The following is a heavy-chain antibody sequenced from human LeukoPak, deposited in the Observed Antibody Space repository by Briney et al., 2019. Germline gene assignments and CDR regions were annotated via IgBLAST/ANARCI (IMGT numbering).Heavy chain of an antibody. CDR1: GFTFSSYG. V-gene: IGHV3-23*01. CDR3: AKDSGIVATIQRGCYFDY. Sequence: GGTLRLSCAASGFTFSSYGMSWVRQAPGKGLEWVSAISGSGGSTYYADSVKGRFTISRDNSKNTLYLQMNSLRAEDTAVYYCAKDSGIVATIQRGCYFDYWGQGTLVTVSS. J-gene: IGHJ4*02. D-gene: IGHD5-12*01. CDR2: ISGSGGST.